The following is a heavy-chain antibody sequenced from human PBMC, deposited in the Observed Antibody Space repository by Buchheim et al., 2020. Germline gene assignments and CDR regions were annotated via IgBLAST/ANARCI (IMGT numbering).Heavy chain of an antibody. CDR3: AKGPYDSSGYYVPTYYYYYGMDV. CDR2: ISGSGGST. J-gene: IGHJ6*02. V-gene: IGHV3-23*01. CDR1: GFTFSSYA. D-gene: IGHD3-22*01. Sequence: EVQLLESGGGLVQPGGSLRLSCAASGFTFSSYAMSWVRQAPGKGLEWVSAISGSGGSTYYADSVKGRFTISRDNSKNTLYLQMNSLRAEDTAVYYCAKGPYDSSGYYVPTYYYYYGMDVWGQGTT.